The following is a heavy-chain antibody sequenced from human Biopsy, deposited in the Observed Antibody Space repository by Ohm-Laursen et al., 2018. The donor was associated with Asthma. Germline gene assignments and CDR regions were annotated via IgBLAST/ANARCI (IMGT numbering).Heavy chain of an antibody. CDR2: IYSGGTS. D-gene: IGHD4-23*01. V-gene: IGHV3-53*01. CDR1: GFAVSRDH. CDR3: ARGDGSNWSHYIFDY. J-gene: IGHJ4*02. Sequence: SLRLSCTASGFAVSRDHMFWVRQAPGKGLEWVSVIYSGGTSHTADSVRGRFTISRDYSKNTLYLQMHSLRAEDTAVYYCARGDGSNWSHYIFDYWGQGTLVTVSS.